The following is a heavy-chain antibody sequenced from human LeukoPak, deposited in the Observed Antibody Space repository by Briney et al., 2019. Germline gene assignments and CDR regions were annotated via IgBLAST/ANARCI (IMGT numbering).Heavy chain of an antibody. J-gene: IGHJ4*02. CDR2: IYPGDSDT. CDR1: GYSXXXYX. CDR3: ARHGDTSY. V-gene: IGHV5-51*01. D-gene: IGHD5-18*01. Sequence: GYSXXXYXXXWVXQLXGKGLEWMGIIYPGDSDTRNSPSFQGQVTISADKSISTAYLQWSSLKASDTAMYYCARHGDTSYWGQGTLVTVSS.